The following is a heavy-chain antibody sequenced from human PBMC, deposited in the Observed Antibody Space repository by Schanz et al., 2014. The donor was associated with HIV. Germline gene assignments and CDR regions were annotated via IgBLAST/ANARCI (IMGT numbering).Heavy chain of an antibody. CDR1: GFTFSSYG. D-gene: IGHD3-22*01. Sequence: QVHLVESGGGVAQPGRSLRLSCATSGFTFSSYGMHWVRQAPGKGLEWVAVISYDRSHKYYADSVKGRFTISRDNSKNTLYLQMNSLRAEDTAVYYCAREVVEYYYDSSGYFDHWGQGTLVTVSA. CDR3: AREVVEYYYDSSGYFDH. CDR2: ISYDRSHK. J-gene: IGHJ4*02. V-gene: IGHV3-33*01.